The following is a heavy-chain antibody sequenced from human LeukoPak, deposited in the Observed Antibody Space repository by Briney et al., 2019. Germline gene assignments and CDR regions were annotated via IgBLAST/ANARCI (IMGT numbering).Heavy chain of an antibody. Sequence: GGSLRLSCAASGFTFSSYGMSWVRQAPGKGLEWVSTISGRRDSTSYADSVKGRFTISRDDSKNTLYLQMNSLRAEDTAVYYCAKDPNFYYCMDVWGKGTTVTISS. V-gene: IGHV3-23*01. CDR3: AKDPNFYYCMDV. CDR1: GFTFSSYG. CDR2: ISGRRDST. J-gene: IGHJ6*03.